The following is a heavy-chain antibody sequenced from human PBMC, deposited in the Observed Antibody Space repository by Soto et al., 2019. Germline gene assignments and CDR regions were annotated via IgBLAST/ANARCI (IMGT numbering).Heavy chain of an antibody. CDR3: ARVGHYYYGMDG. J-gene: IGHJ6*02. CDR1: GYTFTTYV. V-gene: IGHV1-3*01. D-gene: IGHD3-3*01. Sequence: ASVKVSCKASGYTFTTYVMHWVRQAPGQRLEWMGWINAGNDNTKYSEKFQGRVTITRDTSASTVYMELSSLSSEDTAVYYCARVGHYYYGMDGWGQGTTVTVSS. CDR2: INAGNDNT.